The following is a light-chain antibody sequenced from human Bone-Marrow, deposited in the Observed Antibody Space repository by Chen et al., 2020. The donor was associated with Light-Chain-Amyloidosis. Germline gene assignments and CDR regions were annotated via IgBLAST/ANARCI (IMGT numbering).Light chain of an antibody. CDR3: SSYTSSTTVV. CDR1: SSDVGAYNF. Sequence: QSALTQPASVSGSPGQSITISSTGTSSDVGAYNFVSWYQQHPGKAPKLMIYDVSNRPSGVSTRFSGSKSGNTASLSISGLQAEDEDDYYCSSYTSSTTVVFGGGTKLTVL. CDR2: DVS. V-gene: IGLV2-14*01. J-gene: IGLJ2*01.